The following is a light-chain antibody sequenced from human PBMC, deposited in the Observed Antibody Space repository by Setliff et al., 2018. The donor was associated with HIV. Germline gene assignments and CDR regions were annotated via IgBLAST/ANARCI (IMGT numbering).Light chain of an antibody. CDR2: EVS. J-gene: IGLJ2*01. V-gene: IGLV2-23*02. Sequence: QSALAQPASVSGSPGQSITISCTGTSSDVGSYNLVSWYQQHPGKAPKLMIYEVSKRPSGVSNRFSGSKSGNTASLTISGLQAEDEADYYCYSYAGSSTLRFGGGTK. CDR3: YSYAGSSTLR. CDR1: SSDVGSYNL.